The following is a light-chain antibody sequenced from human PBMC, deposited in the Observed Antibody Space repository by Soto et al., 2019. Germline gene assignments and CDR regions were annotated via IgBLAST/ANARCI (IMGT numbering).Light chain of an antibody. Sequence: DIVLTQSPGTLSLSPGERATLSCSASQSLRSTSLAWYQQKPGQAPRLLMYGASNRATGIPDKFSGGGSGTDFTLTISRLEPEDFAVYYCQHYGGSPPITFGQGTRLEIK. CDR2: GAS. CDR1: QSLRSTS. CDR3: QHYGGSPPIT. J-gene: IGKJ5*01. V-gene: IGKV3-20*01.